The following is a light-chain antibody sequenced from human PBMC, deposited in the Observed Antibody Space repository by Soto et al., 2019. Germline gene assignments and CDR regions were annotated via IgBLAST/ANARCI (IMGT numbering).Light chain of an antibody. CDR1: QSINSW. CDR2: MAS. J-gene: IGKJ1*01. CDR3: QQYNAYPET. V-gene: IGKV1-5*03. Sequence: DIQMTQSPSTLSASVGDRVTITCRSSQSINSWLAWYQQKPGKAPKILIYMASTLQSGVPSRFSGSGSGTEFTLTISRLQPDDFATYYCQQYNAYPETFGQGTKVDIK.